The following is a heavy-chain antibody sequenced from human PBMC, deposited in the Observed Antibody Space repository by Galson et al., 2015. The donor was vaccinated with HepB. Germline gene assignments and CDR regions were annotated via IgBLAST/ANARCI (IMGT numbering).Heavy chain of an antibody. D-gene: IGHD6-19*01. V-gene: IGHV3-66*02. J-gene: IGHJ2*01. CDR2: IYGGGDT. Sequence: GSLRLSCAASGLIVSNNYMTWVRQAPGKGLEWVSLIYGGGDTTYADSVRGRFTISRDISKSTLYVQMTSLTTEDTAVYYCASSSDPTRNWHFDLWGRGTLVIVSS. CDR3: ASSSDPTRNWHFDL. CDR1: GLIVSNNY.